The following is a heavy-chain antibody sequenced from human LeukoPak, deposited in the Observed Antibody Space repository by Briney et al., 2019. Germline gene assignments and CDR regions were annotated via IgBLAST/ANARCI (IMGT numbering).Heavy chain of an antibody. V-gene: IGHV1-69*05. D-gene: IGHD3-10*01. J-gene: IGHJ3*02. CDR3: ARVKDYYGSGSSNI. CDR2: IIPIFGTA. Sequence: SVKVSCKASGGAFSSYAISWVRQAPGQGLEWMGRIIPIFGTANYAQKFQGRVTITTDESTSTAYMELSSLRSEDTAVYYCARVKDYYGSGSSNIWGQGTMVTVSS. CDR1: GGAFSSYA.